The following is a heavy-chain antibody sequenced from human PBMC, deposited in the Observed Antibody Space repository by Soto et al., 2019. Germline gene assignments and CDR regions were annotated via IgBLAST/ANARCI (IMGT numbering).Heavy chain of an antibody. Sequence: EVQLLESGGGLVQPGGALRLSCAASGSTFSSYAMSSVRQAPGKGLEWVSAISGNGGSTYYAGSVKCRFTISRDNSKNTLYLQMNSLSAEDTDVYYWSKTLQNYDFWSGYYNGLCFDYWGQGTLVTVSS. J-gene: IGHJ4*02. D-gene: IGHD3-3*01. V-gene: IGHV3-23*01. CDR3: SKTLQNYDFWSGYYNGLCFDY. CDR2: ISGNGGST. CDR1: GSTFSSYA.